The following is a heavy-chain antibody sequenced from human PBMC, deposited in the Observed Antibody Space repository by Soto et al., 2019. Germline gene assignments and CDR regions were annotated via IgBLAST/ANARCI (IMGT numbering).Heavy chain of an antibody. CDR3: ARLTVTAIENYYGMDV. CDR2: INPSGGST. CDR1: GYTFTSYY. V-gene: IGHV1-46*01. D-gene: IGHD2-21*02. J-gene: IGHJ6*02. Sequence: ASVKVSCKASGYTFTSYYMHCVRQAPGQGLEWMGIINPSGGSTSYAQKFQGRVTMTRDTSTSTVYMELSSLRSEDTAVYYCARLTVTAIENYYGMDVWGQGTKVTV.